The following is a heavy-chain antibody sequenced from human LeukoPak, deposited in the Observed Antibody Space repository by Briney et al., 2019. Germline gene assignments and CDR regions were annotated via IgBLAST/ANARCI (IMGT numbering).Heavy chain of an antibody. J-gene: IGHJ4*02. Sequence: GASVTVSFKASGYIFTNYGISWVRQAPGLGLQWMGWISPHNGHTNFEPSLQDRLTMTTDTSTSTAYMELRSLRSDDTAVYYCAKTRDTVLNEYWGRGTLVTVSS. CDR1: GYIFTNYG. V-gene: IGHV1-18*04. CDR3: AKTRDTVLNEY. CDR2: ISPHNGHT.